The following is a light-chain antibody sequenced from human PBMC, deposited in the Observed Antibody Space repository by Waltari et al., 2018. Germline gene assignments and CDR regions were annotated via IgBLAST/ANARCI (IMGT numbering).Light chain of an antibody. J-gene: IGKJ4*02. Sequence: DIQLTQSPSFLSASVGDRITINCLASQGSYTYLAWFQQKPRKAPKLLIYAASTLQSGVPYRFSGSGSGTEFTLTISSLQPEDVATYYCQQLNSYPLTFGGGTKVEI. CDR2: AAS. CDR1: QGSYTY. V-gene: IGKV1-9*01. CDR3: QQLNSYPLT.